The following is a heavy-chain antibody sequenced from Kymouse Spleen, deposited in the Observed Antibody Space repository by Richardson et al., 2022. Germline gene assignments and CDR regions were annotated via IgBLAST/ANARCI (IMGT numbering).Heavy chain of an antibody. J-gene: IGHJ4*02. D-gene: IGHD3-9*01. Sequence: QVQLQESGPGLVKPSQTLSLTCTVSGGSISSGGYYWSWIRQHPGKGLEWIGYIYYSGSTYYNPSLKSRVTISVDTSKNQFSLKLSSVTAADTAVYYCARDRPDILTGYYIPFDYWGQGTLVTVSS. CDR1: GGSISSGGYY. V-gene: IGHV4-31*03. CDR2: IYYSGST. CDR3: ARDRPDILTGYYIPFDY.